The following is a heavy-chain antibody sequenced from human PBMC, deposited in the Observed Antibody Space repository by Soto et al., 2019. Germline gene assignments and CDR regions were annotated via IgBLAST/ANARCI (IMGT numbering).Heavy chain of an antibody. V-gene: IGHV3-33*01. J-gene: IGHJ6*02. CDR2: IWYDGSNK. CDR3: ARSSRGSSFVYYYYGMDV. CDR1: GFTFSSYG. Sequence: GGSLRLSCAASGFTFSSYGMHWVRQAPGKGLEWVAVIWYDGSNKYYADSVKGRFTISRDNSKNTLYLQINSLRAEDTAVYYCARSSRGSSFVYYYYGMDVWGQGTTVTVSS. D-gene: IGHD6-13*01.